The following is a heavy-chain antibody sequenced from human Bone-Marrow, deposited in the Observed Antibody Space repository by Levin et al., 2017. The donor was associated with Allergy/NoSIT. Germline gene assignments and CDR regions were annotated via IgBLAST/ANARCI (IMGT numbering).Heavy chain of an antibody. Sequence: GGSLRLSCAASGFTFSSYGMHWVRQAPGKGLEWVAVISYDGSNKYYADSVKGRFTISRDNSKNTLYLQMNSLRAEDTAVYYCAKDERHRGGRGLYYGSGSYYNESNYYYYYGMDVWGQGTTVTVSS. D-gene: IGHD3-10*01. J-gene: IGHJ6*02. CDR2: ISYDGSNK. CDR3: AKDERHRGGRGLYYGSGSYYNESNYYYYYGMDV. CDR1: GFTFSSYG. V-gene: IGHV3-30*18.